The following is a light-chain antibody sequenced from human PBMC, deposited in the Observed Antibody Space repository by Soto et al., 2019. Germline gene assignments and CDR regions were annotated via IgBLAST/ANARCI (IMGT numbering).Light chain of an antibody. J-gene: IGKJ1*01. V-gene: IGKV3-20*01. Sequence: EIVLTQSPGTLSLSPGERATLSCRASQSLTNSFIAWYQQKPGQAPRLLIYDTSSRATGIPDRFSGSGSGTDFTLTISRLEPEDFAVYYCQQYSSSWTFGQGTKVDIK. CDR3: QQYSSSWT. CDR1: QSLTNSF. CDR2: DTS.